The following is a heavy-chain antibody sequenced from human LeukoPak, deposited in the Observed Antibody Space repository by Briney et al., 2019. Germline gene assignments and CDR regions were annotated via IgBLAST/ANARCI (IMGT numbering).Heavy chain of an antibody. D-gene: IGHD6-19*01. Sequence: PGGSLRLSCAASGFTVNASYMSWVRQAPGKGLEWVSVIYSGGNTYYADSVKGRFTISRDNAKNTLYLQMNSLRAEDTAVYYCARASLGSGWYYHFDYWGQGTLVTVSS. V-gene: IGHV3-53*01. CDR3: ARASLGSGWYYHFDY. CDR1: GFTVNASY. J-gene: IGHJ4*02. CDR2: IYSGGNT.